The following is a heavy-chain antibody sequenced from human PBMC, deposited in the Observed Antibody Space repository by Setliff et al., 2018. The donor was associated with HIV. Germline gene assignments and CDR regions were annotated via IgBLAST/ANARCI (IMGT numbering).Heavy chain of an antibody. V-gene: IGHV3-23*01. CDR2: INSAERT. CDR1: GFSFSNYA. Sequence: LRLSCAASGFSFSNYAMTWVRQAPGKGLEWLSTINSAERTFYAKSVKGRFTISRDNAKNSLFLQMNSLRAEDTAVYYCAREYCNSTSCYGYSGDYWGQGTLVTVSS. CDR3: AREYCNSTSCYGYSGDY. J-gene: IGHJ4*02. D-gene: IGHD2-2*01.